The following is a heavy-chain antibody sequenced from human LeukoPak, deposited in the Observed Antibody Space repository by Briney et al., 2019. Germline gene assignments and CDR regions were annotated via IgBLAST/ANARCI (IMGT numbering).Heavy chain of an antibody. CDR3: ARVTIWRWFDP. CDR2: IYHSGST. Sequence: PSETLSLTCAVSGGSMSSGGYSWSWIRQPPGKGLEGNGEIYHSGSTYYNPSLTSRVTISVDRSKSQFSLKLSSVTAADTAVYYCARVTIWRWFDPWGQGTLVTVSS. CDR1: GGSMSSGGYS. J-gene: IGHJ5*02. V-gene: IGHV4-30-2*01. D-gene: IGHD3-9*01.